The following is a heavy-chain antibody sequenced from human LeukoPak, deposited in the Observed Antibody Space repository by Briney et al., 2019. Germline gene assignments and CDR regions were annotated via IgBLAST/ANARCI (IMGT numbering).Heavy chain of an antibody. Sequence: GGSLRLSCVPSGFTFNRYGMTWFRQAPGRGLEWVSTINDGGKNTHYADSVKGRFTISRDNSKSTLYLQVSSLRAEDTALYYCAIDPADYSESNSLDFWGQGTRVTVSS. CDR3: AIDPADYSESNSLDF. CDR2: INDGGKNT. V-gene: IGHV3-23*01. D-gene: IGHD3-22*01. CDR1: GFTFNRYG. J-gene: IGHJ4*02.